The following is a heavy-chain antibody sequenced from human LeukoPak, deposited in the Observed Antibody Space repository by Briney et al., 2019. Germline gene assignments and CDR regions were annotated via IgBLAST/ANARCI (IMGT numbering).Heavy chain of an antibody. J-gene: IGHJ3*02. V-gene: IGHV4-39*07. D-gene: IGHD5-24*01. CDR1: GDSISSSSYS. Sequence: SETLSLTCTVSGDSISSSSYSWGWIRQPPGQGLEWIVSIYSSGSTYDNPSLKSRVTLSVDTSKNQFSLKLSSVSAADTAVYYCARSTSRWLQSAFDIWGQGKMVTVSS. CDR2: IYSSGST. CDR3: ARSTSRWLQSAFDI.